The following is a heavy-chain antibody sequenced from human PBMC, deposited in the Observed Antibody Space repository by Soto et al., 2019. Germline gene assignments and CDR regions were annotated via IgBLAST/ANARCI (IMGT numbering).Heavy chain of an antibody. CDR3: ARGLATLPVFAFDI. CDR2: IYWNDDK. CDR1: GISLSTSGVG. V-gene: IGHV2-5*01. D-gene: IGHD6-6*01. J-gene: IGHJ3*02. Sequence: QITLKGSGPTLVKPTQTLTLTCTLSGISLSTSGVGLGWVRQTPGKALEWLALIYWNDDKHYNPSLKTRLTITNDTSKNQAVLTMTNMDPVDTATYYCARGLATLPVFAFDIWDQGTVVIVSS.